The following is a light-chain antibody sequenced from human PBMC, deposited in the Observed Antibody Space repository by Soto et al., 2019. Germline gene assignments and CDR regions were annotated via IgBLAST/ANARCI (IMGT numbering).Light chain of an antibody. CDR1: QGISNY. J-gene: IGKJ4*01. CDR2: AAS. CDR3: HKHTNVTT. V-gene: IGKV1-27*01. Sequence: DIQMTQSPSSLSASVGDRVTITCRASQGISNYLAWYQQIPGKVPKLLISAASTLQSWVPSRFSGSGSVTDFTLIIIRLQPEDVATFYCHKHTNVTTFGGGTKVEIK.